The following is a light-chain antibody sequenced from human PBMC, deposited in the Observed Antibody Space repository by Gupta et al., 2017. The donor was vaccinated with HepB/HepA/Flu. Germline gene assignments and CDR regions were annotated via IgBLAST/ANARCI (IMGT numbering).Light chain of an antibody. CDR2: GAS. CDR1: HSGSSSY. Sequence: VVLTQSPGTLSLSPGERATLSCRASHSGSSSYLAWYQQKPGQAPRLLIYGASSRATGIPDRFSGSGSGTDFTLTISRLEPEDFAVYYCQQYGSSPRTFGGGTKVEIK. J-gene: IGKJ4*01. CDR3: QQYGSSPRT. V-gene: IGKV3-20*01.